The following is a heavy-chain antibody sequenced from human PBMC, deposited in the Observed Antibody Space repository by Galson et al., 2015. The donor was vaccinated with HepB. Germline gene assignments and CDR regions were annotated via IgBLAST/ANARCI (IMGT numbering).Heavy chain of an antibody. CDR1: GDSISSSSYY. V-gene: IGHV4-39*01. CDR3: ARGSYDSSGYYFDY. D-gene: IGHD3-22*01. J-gene: IGHJ4*02. Sequence: SETLSLTCTVSGDSISSSSYYWGWIRQPPGKGLEWIGSIYYSRSTYYNPSLKSRVTISVDTSKNQFSLKLSSVTAADTAVYYCARGSYDSSGYYFDYWGQGTLVTVSS. CDR2: IYYSRST.